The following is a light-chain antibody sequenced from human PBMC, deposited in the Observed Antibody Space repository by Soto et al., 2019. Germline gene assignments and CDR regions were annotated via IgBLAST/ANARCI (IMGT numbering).Light chain of an antibody. J-gene: IGLJ1*01. Sequence: QSVLTQLASVYGSPGQPITISCNGTSSDVGGYNYVSWYQQHPGKAPKVMIYDVSNRPSGVSNRFSGSKSGNTASLTISGLQAEDEADYYCNSYTTSSTYVCGTGTKVTVL. CDR1: SSDVGGYNY. CDR2: DVS. V-gene: IGLV2-14*01. CDR3: NSYTTSSTYV.